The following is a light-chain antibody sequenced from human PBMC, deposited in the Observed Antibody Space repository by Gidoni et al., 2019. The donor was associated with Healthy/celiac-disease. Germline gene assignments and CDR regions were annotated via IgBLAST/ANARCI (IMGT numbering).Light chain of an antibody. CDR3: QQYDKLSAT. J-gene: IGKJ3*01. Sequence: DIQMTQSPSSLSASVGDRVTITCQASQDISNYLNWYQQKPGKAPKLLLYDASNLETGDPSRFSGSGSGTDFTFTISSLQREDIATYYCQQYDKLSATFGPGTKVDIK. V-gene: IGKV1-33*01. CDR1: QDISNY. CDR2: DAS.